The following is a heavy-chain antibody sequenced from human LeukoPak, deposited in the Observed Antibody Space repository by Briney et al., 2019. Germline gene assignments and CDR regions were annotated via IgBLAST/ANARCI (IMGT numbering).Heavy chain of an antibody. Sequence: SETLSLTCTVSGGSISSSSSYWGWIRQPPGKGLEWIGSIYYSGSTYYNPSLKSRVTISVDTSKNQFSLKLSSVTAADTAVYYCARHKQQLVPYWGQGTLVTVSS. J-gene: IGHJ4*02. V-gene: IGHV4-39*01. CDR1: GGSISSSSSY. CDR3: ARHKQQLVPY. CDR2: IYYSGST. D-gene: IGHD6-13*01.